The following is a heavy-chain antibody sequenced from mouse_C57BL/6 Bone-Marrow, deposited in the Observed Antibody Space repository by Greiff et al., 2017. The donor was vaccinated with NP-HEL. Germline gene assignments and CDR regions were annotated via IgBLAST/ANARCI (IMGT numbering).Heavy chain of an antibody. D-gene: IGHD2-13*01. CDR1: GYAFSSYW. V-gene: IGHV1-80*01. Sequence: QVQLQQSGAELVKPGASVKISCKASGYAFSSYWMNWVKQRPGKGLEWIGQIYPGDGDTNYNGKFKGKATLSADKSSSTAYMQLSSLTSEDSAVYFSGRRGDCDPDSWGQGTTLTVSS. J-gene: IGHJ2*01. CDR2: IYPGDGDT. CDR3: GRRGDCDPDS.